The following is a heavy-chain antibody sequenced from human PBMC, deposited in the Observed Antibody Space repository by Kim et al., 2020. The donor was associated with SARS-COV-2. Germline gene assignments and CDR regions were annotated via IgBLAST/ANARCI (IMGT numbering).Heavy chain of an antibody. CDR3: YPGHYSNY. CDR2: DGSEK. J-gene: IGHJ4*02. V-gene: IGHV3-7*01. Sequence: DGSEKNYGDSVKGRLNISKDNARYSLYLQMNRLRVEDTAVYYCYPGHYSNYWGQGTLVTVSS.